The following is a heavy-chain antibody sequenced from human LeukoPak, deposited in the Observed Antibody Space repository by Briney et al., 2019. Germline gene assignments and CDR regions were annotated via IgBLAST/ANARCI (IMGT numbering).Heavy chain of an antibody. CDR3: ARVPTRAYFDY. CDR2: VNYSGFT. J-gene: IGHJ4*02. Sequence: PSETLSLTCAVYGGTFSGYYWSWIRQPPGNGLEWIGEVNYSGFTNYNPSLKSRVTISVDTSKNQFSLKVNSVTAADTAVYYCARVPTRAYFDYWGQGNLVTVSS. D-gene: IGHD4-11*01. V-gene: IGHV4-34*01. CDR1: GGTFSGYY.